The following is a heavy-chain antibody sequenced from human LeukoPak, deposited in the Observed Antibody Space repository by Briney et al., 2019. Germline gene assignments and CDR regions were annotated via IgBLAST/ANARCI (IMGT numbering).Heavy chain of an antibody. D-gene: IGHD3-10*01. J-gene: IGHJ4*02. CDR1: RLTFSGYE. Sequence: GGSLRLSCAASRLTFSGYEMNWVRQAPGKGLEWVAVISYDGSNKYYADSVKGRFTISRDNSKNTLYLQMNSLRAEDTAVYYCAKDVYRTMVRGGYYFDYWGQGTLVTVSS. CDR3: AKDVYRTMVRGGYYFDY. CDR2: ISYDGSNK. V-gene: IGHV3-30*18.